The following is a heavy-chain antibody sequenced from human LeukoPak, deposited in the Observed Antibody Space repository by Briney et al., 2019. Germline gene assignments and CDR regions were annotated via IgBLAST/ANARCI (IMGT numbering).Heavy chain of an antibody. J-gene: IGHJ3*02. Sequence: GESLKISCKGSGYSFTSYWIGWVRQMPGKGLEWMGIIYPGDSDTRYSPSFQGQVTISADKSISTAYLQWSSLKASDTAMYYCARLKGLLMAAAGTTDDAFDIWGQGTMVTVSS. CDR1: GYSFTSYW. CDR3: ARLKGLLMAAAGTTDDAFDI. V-gene: IGHV5-51*01. D-gene: IGHD6-13*01. CDR2: IYPGDSDT.